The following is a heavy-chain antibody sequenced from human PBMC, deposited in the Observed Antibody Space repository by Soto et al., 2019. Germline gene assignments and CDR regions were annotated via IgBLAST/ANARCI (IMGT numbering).Heavy chain of an antibody. CDR3: ARGATYYDILTGYSPAAPFDY. V-gene: IGHV4-61*01. J-gene: IGHJ4*02. Sequence: SETLSLTCTVSGGSVSSGSYYWSWVRQPPGKGLEWIGYIYYSGSTNYNPSLKSRVTISVDTSKNQFSLKLSSVTAADTAVYYCARGATYYDILTGYSPAAPFDYWGQGTLVTVS. CDR1: GGSVSSGSYY. D-gene: IGHD3-9*01. CDR2: IYYSGST.